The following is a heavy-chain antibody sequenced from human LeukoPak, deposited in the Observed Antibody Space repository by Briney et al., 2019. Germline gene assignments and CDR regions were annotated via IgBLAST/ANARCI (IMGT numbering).Heavy chain of an antibody. CDR2: INPSGGST. J-gene: IGHJ4*02. CDR3: ARARRAHYDFWSGPVGFDY. CDR1: GYTFTSYY. V-gene: IGHV1-46*01. D-gene: IGHD3-3*01. Sequence: ASVKVSCKASGYTFTSYYMHWVRQAPGQGLGWMGLINPSGGSTSYAQKFQGRVTMTRDMSTSTVYMELSSLRSEDTAVYYCARARRAHYDFWSGPVGFDYWGQGTLVTVSS.